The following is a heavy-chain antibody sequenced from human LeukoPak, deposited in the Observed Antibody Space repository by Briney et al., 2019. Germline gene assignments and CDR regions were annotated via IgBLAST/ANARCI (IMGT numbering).Heavy chain of an antibody. CDR1: GFTFTSSA. Sequence: GTSVKVSCKASGFTFTSSAVQWVRQARGQRLEWIGWIVVGSGNTNYAQKFQERVTITRDMSTSTAYMELSSLRSEDTAVYYCAIRVNWNDVRWEYYFDYWGQGTLVTVSS. CDR3: AIRVNWNDVRWEYYFDY. V-gene: IGHV1-58*01. CDR2: IVVGSGNT. D-gene: IGHD1-20*01. J-gene: IGHJ4*02.